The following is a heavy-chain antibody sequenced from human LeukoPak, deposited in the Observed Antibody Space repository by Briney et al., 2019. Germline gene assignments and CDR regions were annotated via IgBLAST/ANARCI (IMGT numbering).Heavy chain of an antibody. J-gene: IGHJ4*02. V-gene: IGHV4-59*08. CDR3: ARHAPLGETTAFDH. Sequence: KPSETLSLTCTVSGGSISSYYWSWIRQPPGKGLEWIAYIYYSGSTNYNPSLKSRVTISVDTSKNQFSLRLRSVTAADTAVYYCARHAPLGETTAFDHWGQGTLVTVSS. D-gene: IGHD3-10*01. CDR2: IYYSGST. CDR1: GGSISSYY.